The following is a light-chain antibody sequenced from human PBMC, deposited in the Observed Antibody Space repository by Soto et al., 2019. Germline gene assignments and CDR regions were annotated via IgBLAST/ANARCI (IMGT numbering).Light chain of an antibody. J-gene: IGKJ1*01. Sequence: EIVMTQSPATLSVSPGERATLSCRASQSIRNSLAWYQQKPGQAPRLLLYGASTRATGIPARFSGGGSGTDFTLTISRLEPEDFAVYYCQQYGSSPITFGQGTKVDIK. V-gene: IGKV3-20*01. CDR2: GAS. CDR1: QSIRNS. CDR3: QQYGSSPIT.